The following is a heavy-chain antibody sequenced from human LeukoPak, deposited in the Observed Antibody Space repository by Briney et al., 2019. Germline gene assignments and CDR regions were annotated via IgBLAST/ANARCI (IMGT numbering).Heavy chain of an antibody. CDR2: LSGSGRST. D-gene: IGHD2-2*01. J-gene: IGHJ4*02. CDR1: GFTFSRHA. Sequence: PGGSLRLSCAASGFTFSRHAMSWVRQAPGKGLEWVSGLSGSGRSTYYADSVKGRFTISRDNSKNTLYLHMNSLRAEDTAVYYCARESQSTSPGRESAFWGQGTLVTVSS. V-gene: IGHV3-23*01. CDR3: ARESQSTSPGRESAF.